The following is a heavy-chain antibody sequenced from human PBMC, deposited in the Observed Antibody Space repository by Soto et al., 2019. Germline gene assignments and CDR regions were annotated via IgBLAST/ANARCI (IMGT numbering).Heavy chain of an antibody. CDR3: ARTTGSGSYYYYGMDV. V-gene: IGHV3-48*03. CDR1: GFTFSSYE. J-gene: IGHJ6*02. D-gene: IGHD3-10*01. Sequence: GGSLRLSCAASGFTFSSYEMNWVRQAPGKGLEWVSYISSSGSTIYYADSVKGRFTISRDNAKNSLYLQMNSLRAEDTAVYYCARTTGSGSYYYYGMDVWGQGTTVTVS. CDR2: ISSSGSTI.